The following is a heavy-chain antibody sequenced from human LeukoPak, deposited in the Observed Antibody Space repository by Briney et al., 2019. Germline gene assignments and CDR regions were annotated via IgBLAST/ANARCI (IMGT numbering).Heavy chain of an antibody. D-gene: IGHD4-17*01. V-gene: IGHV4-31*03. CDR2: LSYSGRT. CDR1: GGSITSGGYY. Sequence: PSETLSLTCTVSGGSITSGGYYWNWIRQSPGKGLEWIGFLSYSGRTNYNPSLKSRLSMSVDTSKNQFSLRLNSVTAADTAVYYRARKNDYGASYYIDIWGKGTAVTVSS. CDR3: ARKNDYGASYYIDI. J-gene: IGHJ6*03.